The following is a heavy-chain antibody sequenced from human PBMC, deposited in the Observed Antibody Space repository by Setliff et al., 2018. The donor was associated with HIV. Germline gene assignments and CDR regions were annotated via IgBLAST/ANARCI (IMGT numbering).Heavy chain of an antibody. V-gene: IGHV1-18*01. D-gene: IGHD3-9*01. Sequence: GASVKVSCKASGYSFTSYGVSWVRQAPGQGLEWMGWISAYNVNTNYAQKLQGRVTMTTDTSTSTAYMELSRLRSDDTAVYYCARDRDDILTGYPDYWGQGTLVTVSS. CDR3: ARDRDDILTGYPDY. CDR2: ISAYNVNT. CDR1: GYSFTSYG. J-gene: IGHJ4*02.